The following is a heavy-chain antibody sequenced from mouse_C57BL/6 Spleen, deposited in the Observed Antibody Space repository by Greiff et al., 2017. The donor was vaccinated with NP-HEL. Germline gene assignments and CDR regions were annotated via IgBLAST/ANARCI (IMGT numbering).Heavy chain of an antibody. J-gene: IGHJ4*01. V-gene: IGHV1-62-2*01. Sequence: QVQLQQSGAELVKPGASVKLSCKASGYTFTEYTIHWVKQRSGQGLEWIGWFYPGSGSIKYNEKFKDKATLTADKSSSTVYMEHSRLTSEDSAVYFCARHEEGVGAYYSNYRYAMDYWGQGTSVTVSS. CDR3: ARHEEGVGAYYSNYRYAMDY. CDR1: GYTFTEYT. D-gene: IGHD2-5*01. CDR2: FYPGSGSI.